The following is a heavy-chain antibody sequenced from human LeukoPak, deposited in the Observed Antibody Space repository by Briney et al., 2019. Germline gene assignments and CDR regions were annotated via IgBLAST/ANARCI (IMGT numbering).Heavy chain of an antibody. Sequence: ASVKVSCKASGYTFTGYYMHWVRQAPGQGLKWMGRINPNSGGTNYAQKFQGRVTMTRDTSISTAYMELSRLRSDDTAVYYCARDGGGDYGGNRGHWGQGTLVTVSS. CDR2: INPNSGGT. CDR1: GYTFTGYY. J-gene: IGHJ4*02. CDR3: ARDGGGDYGGNRGH. D-gene: IGHD4-23*01. V-gene: IGHV1-2*06.